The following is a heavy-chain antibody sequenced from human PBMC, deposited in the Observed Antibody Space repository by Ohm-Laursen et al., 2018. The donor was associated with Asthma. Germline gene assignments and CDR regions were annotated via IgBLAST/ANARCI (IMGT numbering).Heavy chain of an antibody. CDR3: ARESVVVPAATDYYGMDV. CDR2: IIPIFGTA. D-gene: IGHD2-2*01. Sequence: SSVKVSCKASGGTFSSYAISWVRQAPGQGLGWMGGIIPIFGTANYAQKFQGRVTIAADESTSTAYMELSSLRSEDTAAYYCARESVVVPAATDYYGMDVWGQGTTVTVSS. CDR1: GGTFSSYA. J-gene: IGHJ6*02. V-gene: IGHV1-69*01.